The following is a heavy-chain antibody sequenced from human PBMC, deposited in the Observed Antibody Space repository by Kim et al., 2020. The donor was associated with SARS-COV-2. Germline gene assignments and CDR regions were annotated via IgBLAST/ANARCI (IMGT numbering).Heavy chain of an antibody. D-gene: IGHD2-21*02. V-gene: IGHV3-30-3*01. CDR3: ARDQFFQAVTPNDAFDI. J-gene: IGHJ3*02. Sequence: GGSLRLSCAASVFTFSSYSIHWVRQPPGKGLEWVAFISYGGYTDYYADSVKGRFTISRDNSKNTLYLQMDSLRAEDTAVYYCARDQFFQAVTPNDAFDIWGQGTKVTVSS. CDR1: VFTFSSYS. CDR2: ISYGGYTD.